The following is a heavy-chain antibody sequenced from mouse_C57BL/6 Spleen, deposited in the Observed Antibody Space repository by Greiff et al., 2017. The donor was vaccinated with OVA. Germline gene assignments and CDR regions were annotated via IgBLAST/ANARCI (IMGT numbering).Heavy chain of an antibody. Sequence: VQLQQPGAELVKPGASVKMSCKASGYTFTSYWITWVKQRPGQGLEWIGDIYPGSGSTNYNEKFKSKATLTVDTSSSTAYMQLSSLTSEDSAVYYCARRGPSMVTTGDYYAMDYWGQGSSVTVSS. V-gene: IGHV1-55*01. CDR1: GYTFTSYW. J-gene: IGHJ4*01. CDR3: ARRGPSMVTTGDYYAMDY. D-gene: IGHD2-9*01. CDR2: IYPGSGST.